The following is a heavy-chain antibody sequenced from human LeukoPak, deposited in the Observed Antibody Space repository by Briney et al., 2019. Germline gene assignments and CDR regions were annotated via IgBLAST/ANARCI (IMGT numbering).Heavy chain of an antibody. D-gene: IGHD2-15*01. J-gene: IGHJ4*02. V-gene: IGHV3-7*03. Sequence: PGGSLRLSCAASGFTFSSYWMSWVRQAPGKGLEWVANIKQDGSEKYYVDSVKGRFTISRDNAKNSLYLQMNSLRAEDTAVYFCAEGGPESDFDFWGQGALVTVSS. CDR3: AEGGPESDFDF. CDR1: GFTFSSYW. CDR2: IKQDGSEK.